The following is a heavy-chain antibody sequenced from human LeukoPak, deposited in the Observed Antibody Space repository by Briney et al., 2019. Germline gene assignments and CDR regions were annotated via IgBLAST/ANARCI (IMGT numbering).Heavy chain of an antibody. J-gene: IGHJ4*02. CDR3: ARDGRAGSLFAY. D-gene: IGHD6-19*01. V-gene: IGHV4-59*01. CDR2: ISYSGST. CDR1: GGSISGYY. Sequence: SETLSLTCTVSGGSISGYYWSWIRQPPGKGLKWVGYISYSGSTNYNPSLKSRVTISVDTSKNQFSLKLSSVTAADTAIYYCARDGRAGSLFAYWGQGTLVTVSS.